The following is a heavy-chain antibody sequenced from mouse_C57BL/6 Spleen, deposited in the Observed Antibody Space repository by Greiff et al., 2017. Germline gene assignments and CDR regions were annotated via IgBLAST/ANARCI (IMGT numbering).Heavy chain of an antibody. CDR1: GYSFTSYY. CDR3: ARWDDGYAFDY. Sequence: QVQLQQSGPELVKPGASVKISCKASGYSFTSYYIHWVEQRPGQGLEWIGWIYPGSGNTKYNEKFKGKATLTADTSSSTAYMQLSSLTSEDSAVYYCARWDDGYAFDYWGQGTTLTVSS. J-gene: IGHJ2*01. D-gene: IGHD2-3*01. V-gene: IGHV1-66*01. CDR2: IYPGSGNT.